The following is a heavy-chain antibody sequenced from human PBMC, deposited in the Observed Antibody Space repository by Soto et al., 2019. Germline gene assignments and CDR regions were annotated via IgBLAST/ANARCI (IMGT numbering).Heavy chain of an antibody. CDR3: ARWGSSFRVNYGMDV. D-gene: IGHD6-13*01. V-gene: IGHV5-51*01. CDR1: GYSFTSYW. Sequence: PGESLKISCKGSGYSFTSYWIGWVRQMPGKGLEWMGIIYPGDSDTRYSPSFQGQVTISADKSISTAYLQWSSLKASDTAMYYCARWGSSFRVNYGMDVWGQGTTVTVSS. J-gene: IGHJ6*02. CDR2: IYPGDSDT.